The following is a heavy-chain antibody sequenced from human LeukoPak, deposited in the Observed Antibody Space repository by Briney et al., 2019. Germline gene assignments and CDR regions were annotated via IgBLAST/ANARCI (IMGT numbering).Heavy chain of an antibody. CDR1: GGSFSGYY. J-gene: IGHJ3*02. CDR3: ANPIDGYNPSDAFDI. D-gene: IGHD5-24*01. Sequence: PSETLSLTCAVYGGSFSGYYWSWIRQPPGKGLEWIGEINHSGSTNYNPSLKSRVTISVDTSKNQFSLKLSSVTAADTAVYYCANPIDGYNPSDAFDIWGQGTMVTVSS. CDR2: INHSGST. V-gene: IGHV4-34*01.